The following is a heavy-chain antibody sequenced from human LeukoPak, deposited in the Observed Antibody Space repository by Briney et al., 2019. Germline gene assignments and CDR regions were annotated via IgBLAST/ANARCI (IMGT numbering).Heavy chain of an antibody. CDR2: ISYDGNNK. CDR1: GFSFNRYA. J-gene: IGHJ4*02. CDR3: ASDREVEMATIGIFDY. D-gene: IGHD5-24*01. V-gene: IGHV3-30-3*01. Sequence: GGSLRLSCAASGFSFNRYAMYWVRQAPGKGLEWLAVISYDGNNKYYADSVQGRFTISRDNSKNTPYLQINSLRAEDTAVYFCASDREVEMATIGIFDYWGQGTLVTVSS.